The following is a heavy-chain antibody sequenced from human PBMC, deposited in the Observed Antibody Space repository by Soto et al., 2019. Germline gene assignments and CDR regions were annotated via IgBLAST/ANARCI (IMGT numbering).Heavy chain of an antibody. Sequence: QVQLVQSGAEVKEPGASVKVSCKTSGYPFNGYYVHWVRQAPGQGLEWMGWINPNTGGTKYSRKSQGWVTMTTDTSINTSHVELRSLKSDDTAVYSCARGDVTTVTTALDSWGQGTLVAVSS. CDR3: ARGDVTTVTTALDS. V-gene: IGHV1-2*04. D-gene: IGHD4-17*01. CDR2: INPNTGGT. J-gene: IGHJ5*01. CDR1: GYPFNGYY.